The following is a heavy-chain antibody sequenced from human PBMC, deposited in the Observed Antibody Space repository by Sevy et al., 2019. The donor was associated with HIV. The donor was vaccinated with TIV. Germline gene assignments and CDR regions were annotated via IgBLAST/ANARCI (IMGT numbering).Heavy chain of an antibody. J-gene: IGHJ4*02. Sequence: GGSLRLSCAASGFSFSSYGMHWVRQAPGKGLEWMSYIQYDGSKKDYADSGKGRFTISRDNSKNTLYLQMNSLRVEDTAVFYCVKEGGDEGGDHWGQGTLVTVSS. CDR3: VKEGGDEGGDH. V-gene: IGHV3-30*02. CDR1: GFSFSSYG. CDR2: IQYDGSKK. D-gene: IGHD2-21*01.